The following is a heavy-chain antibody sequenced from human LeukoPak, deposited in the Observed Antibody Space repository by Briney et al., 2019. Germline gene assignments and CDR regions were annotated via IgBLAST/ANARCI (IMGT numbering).Heavy chain of an antibody. J-gene: IGHJ2*01. D-gene: IGHD6-13*01. Sequence: GGSLRLSCAASGFTFSDYYISWIRQAPGKGLEWVSYISSSGSTIYYADSVKGRFTISRDNAKNSLYLQMNSLRAEDTAVYYCARDRSIAAAGLHWYFDLWGRGTLVTVSS. V-gene: IGHV3-11*04. CDR1: GFTFSDYY. CDR2: ISSSGSTI. CDR3: ARDRSIAAAGLHWYFDL.